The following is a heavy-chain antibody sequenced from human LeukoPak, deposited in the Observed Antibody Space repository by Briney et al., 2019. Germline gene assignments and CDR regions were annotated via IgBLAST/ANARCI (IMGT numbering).Heavy chain of an antibody. J-gene: IGHJ6*03. D-gene: IGHD1-14*01. CDR1: GGSISSSSYY. V-gene: IGHV4-39*07. Sequence: SGTLSLTCTVSGGSISSSSYYWGWIRQPPGKGLEWIGSIYYSGSTYYNPSLKSRVTISVDTSKNQFSLKLSSVTAADTAVYYCARYVYEGYMDVWGKGTTVTISS. CDR2: IYYSGST. CDR3: ARYVYEGYMDV.